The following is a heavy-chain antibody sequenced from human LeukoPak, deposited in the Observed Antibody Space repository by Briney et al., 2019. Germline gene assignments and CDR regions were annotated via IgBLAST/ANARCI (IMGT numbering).Heavy chain of an antibody. Sequence: PSETLSLTCTVSGGSISSYYWNWIRQPPGKGLEWLGYIHYSGSTNYNPSLKSRVTISVDTSKNQFSLKLSSVTAADTAVYYCARRNGYSLDAFDIWGQGTMVTVSS. CDR1: GGSISSYY. CDR2: IHYSGST. D-gene: IGHD5-24*01. J-gene: IGHJ3*02. V-gene: IGHV4-59*08. CDR3: ARRNGYSLDAFDI.